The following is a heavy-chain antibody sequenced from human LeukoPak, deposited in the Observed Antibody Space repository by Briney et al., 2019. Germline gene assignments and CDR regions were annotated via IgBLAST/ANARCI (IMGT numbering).Heavy chain of an antibody. CDR1: GYTFTSYA. CDR3: ARDQVVVPAALNYYYYGMDV. Sequence: ASVKVSCKASGYTFTSYAMNWVRQAPGQGLEWMGWINTNTGNPTYAQGLTGRFVFSLDTSVSTAYLQISSLKAEDTAVYYCARDQVVVPAALNYYYYGMDVWGQGTTVTVSS. V-gene: IGHV7-4-1*02. J-gene: IGHJ6*02. D-gene: IGHD2-2*01. CDR2: INTNTGNP.